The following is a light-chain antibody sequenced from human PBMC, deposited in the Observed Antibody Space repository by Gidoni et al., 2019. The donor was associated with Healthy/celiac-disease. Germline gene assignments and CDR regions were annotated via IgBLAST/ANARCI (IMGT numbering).Light chain of an antibody. CDR3: CSYAGSYTLV. J-gene: IGLJ2*01. V-gene: IGLV2-11*01. Sequence: QSALPQPRPVSGSPGHSVTIPCTGASSDVGGYNYVSWYQQHPGKAPKLMIYDVSKRPSGVPDRFSGSKSGNTASLTISGLQAEDEADYYCCSYAGSYTLVFGGGTKLTVL. CDR1: SSDVGGYNY. CDR2: DVS.